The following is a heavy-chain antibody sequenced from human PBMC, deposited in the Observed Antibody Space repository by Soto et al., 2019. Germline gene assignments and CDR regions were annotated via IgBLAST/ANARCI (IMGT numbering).Heavy chain of an antibody. CDR1: GGTFSSYA. J-gene: IGHJ3*02. Sequence: SVKVSCKASGGTFSSYAISWVRQAPGQGLEWMGGIIPIFGTANYAQKFQGRVTITADESTSTAYMELSSLRSEDTAVYYCARVRLGYCSGGSCHDDAFDIWGQGKILTLSS. D-gene: IGHD2-15*01. CDR2: IIPIFGTA. CDR3: ARVRLGYCSGGSCHDDAFDI. V-gene: IGHV1-69*13.